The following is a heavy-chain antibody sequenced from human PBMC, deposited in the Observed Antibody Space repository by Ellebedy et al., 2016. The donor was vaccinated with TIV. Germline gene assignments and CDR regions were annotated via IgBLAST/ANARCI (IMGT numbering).Heavy chain of an antibody. D-gene: IGHD2-21*01. CDR1: GFTFSSYA. J-gene: IGHJ5*02. CDR2: ISGSGGSA. CDR3: VNFHCGANCYPA. V-gene: IGHV3-23*01. Sequence: GGSLRLXXAASGFTFSSYAMSWVRQAPGKGLEWVSAISGSGGSAYHADSVKGRFTISRDNSKNTLYLQMSSLRVEDTAVYYCVNFHCGANCYPAWGQGTLVTVSS.